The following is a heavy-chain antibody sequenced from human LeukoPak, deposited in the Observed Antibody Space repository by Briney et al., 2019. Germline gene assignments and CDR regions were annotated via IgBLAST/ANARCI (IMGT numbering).Heavy chain of an antibody. Sequence: GGSLRLSCAASGFTASSNYMSWVRQAPGKGLEWVSAISGSGGSTYYADSVKGRFTISRDNSKNTLYLQMNSLRAEDTAVYYCAKDPGSHVYCGGDCYPDYYWGQGTLVTVSS. CDR1: GFTASSNY. D-gene: IGHD2-21*02. CDR2: ISGSGGST. J-gene: IGHJ4*02. V-gene: IGHV3-23*01. CDR3: AKDPGSHVYCGGDCYPDYY.